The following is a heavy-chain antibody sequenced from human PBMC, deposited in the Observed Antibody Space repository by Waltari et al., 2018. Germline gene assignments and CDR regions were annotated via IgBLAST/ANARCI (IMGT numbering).Heavy chain of an antibody. D-gene: IGHD6-13*01. Sequence: EVQLVESGGGLEQVGGSLKLSCVASGFTFINYAMSWVRQAPGRGLQWFSAISGSGGATYYADSVKGRFTISRDNSKNTLYLQINSLRAEDAAVYFCAKEGFSSSWYTWFDSWGQGTLVTVSS. CDR1: GFTFINYA. J-gene: IGHJ5*01. CDR3: AKEGFSSSWYTWFDS. V-gene: IGHV3-23*04. CDR2: ISGSGGAT.